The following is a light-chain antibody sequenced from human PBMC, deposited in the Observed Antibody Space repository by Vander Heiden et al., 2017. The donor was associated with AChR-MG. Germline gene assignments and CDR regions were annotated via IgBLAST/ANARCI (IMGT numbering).Light chain of an antibody. J-gene: IGKJ4*01. V-gene: IGKV3-20*01. CDR3: QQEGTSPLT. CDR2: GAS. CDR1: QVVTNNY. Sequence: EIELTQSPGTLSLSPGEKANLSCRASQVVTNNYLAWYQQKPGQAPRLLIYGASSRATGIPDRFSGSGSGTDFTLTISRLEPEDFAVFYCQQEGTSPLTFGGRTKVEIK.